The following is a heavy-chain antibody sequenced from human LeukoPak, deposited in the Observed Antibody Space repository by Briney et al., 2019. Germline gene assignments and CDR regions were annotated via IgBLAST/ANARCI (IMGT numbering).Heavy chain of an antibody. V-gene: IGHV4-39*01. CDR3: ARLLIYCSSTSCHFDY. D-gene: IGHD2-2*01. CDR1: GGSISSSNYY. Sequence: SGTLSLTCAVSGGSISSSNYYWGWIRQPPGKGLEWIGSIYYSGITYYNPSLKSRVTISVETSNNQFSLKLSSVTAADTAMYYCARLLIYCSSTSCHFDYWGQGTLVTVSS. CDR2: IYYSGIT. J-gene: IGHJ4*02.